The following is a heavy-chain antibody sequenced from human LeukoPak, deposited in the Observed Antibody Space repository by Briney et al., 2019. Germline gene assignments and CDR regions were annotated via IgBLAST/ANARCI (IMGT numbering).Heavy chain of an antibody. Sequence: PSETLSLTCTVSGGSISSISYYWHWIRQPPGKGVEWSGSIYYGGSTYYNPSLKSRVSISVDTSKNQFSLKLNSVTAADTAVYYCARSPGQWLLLGFDYWGHGTLVTVSS. CDR1: GGSISSISYY. V-gene: IGHV4-39*01. CDR2: IYYGGST. D-gene: IGHD6-19*01. CDR3: ARSPGQWLLLGFDY. J-gene: IGHJ4*01.